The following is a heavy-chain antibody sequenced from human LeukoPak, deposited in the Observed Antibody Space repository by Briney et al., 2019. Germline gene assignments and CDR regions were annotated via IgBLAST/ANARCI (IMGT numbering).Heavy chain of an antibody. Sequence: GGSLRLSCTASRFTFSTYAMSWVRQAPGKGLEWVSSISGSGDTTYYTGSVKGRFTISRDNSKNALYLQMSSLRAEVTAVYYCAKSQRNDQQVVQRIDYWGQGTLVTVSS. CDR1: RFTFSTYA. J-gene: IGHJ4*02. CDR3: AKSQRNDQQVVQRIDY. CDR2: ISGSGDTT. D-gene: IGHD2-2*01. V-gene: IGHV3-23*01.